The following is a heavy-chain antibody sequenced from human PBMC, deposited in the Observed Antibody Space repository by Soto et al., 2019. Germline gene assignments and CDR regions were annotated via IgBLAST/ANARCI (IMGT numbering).Heavy chain of an antibody. CDR1: GFTFISYG. V-gene: IGHV3-30*18. D-gene: IGHD5-12*01. Sequence: QVQLVESGGGVVQPGRSLRLSCAASGFTFISYGMHWVRQVPGKGLEWVSGVSYDGSVAYYAASVKGRFTISRDNSKNTLYLQMNSLRADDTAVYYCAKEDGLDGSSARNRYDSWGQGSLVTVSS. CDR2: VSYDGSVA. CDR3: AKEDGLDGSSARNRYDS. J-gene: IGHJ5*02.